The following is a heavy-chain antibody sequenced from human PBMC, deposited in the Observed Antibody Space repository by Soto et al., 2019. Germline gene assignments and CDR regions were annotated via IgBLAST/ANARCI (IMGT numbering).Heavy chain of an antibody. J-gene: IGHJ6*02. CDR1: GYSFTSCW. CDR2: IYPGDSDT. V-gene: IGHV5-51*01. D-gene: IGHD3-3*01. CDR3: AGHDHGEVIIRGYYYYGMDV. Sequence: PGESLKISCKGSGYSFTSCWIGWVRQLPGKGLGWVGIIYPGDSDTRYSPSFQGQVTISGDKTISTAYLQWSSLKASDTAMYYCAGHDHGEVIIRGYYYYGMDVWGQGTTVTVSS.